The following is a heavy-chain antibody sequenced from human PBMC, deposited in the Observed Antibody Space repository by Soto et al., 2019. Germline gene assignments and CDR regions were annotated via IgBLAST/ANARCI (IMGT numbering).Heavy chain of an antibody. J-gene: IGHJ4*02. CDR2: ISGSGGST. V-gene: IGHV3-23*01. CDR1: GFTFSSYA. D-gene: IGHD6-19*01. CDR3: AKELQGEAGTSKFDY. Sequence: GGSLRLSCAASGFTFSSYAMSWVRQAPGKGLEWVSAISGSGGSTYYADSVKGWFTISRDNSKNALYLQMNSLRAEDTAVYYCAKELQGEAGTSKFDYWGQGTLVTVSS.